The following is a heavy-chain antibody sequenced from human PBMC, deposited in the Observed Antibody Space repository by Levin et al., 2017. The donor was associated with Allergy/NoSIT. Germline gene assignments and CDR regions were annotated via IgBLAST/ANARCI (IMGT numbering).Heavy chain of an antibody. J-gene: IGHJ4*02. D-gene: IGHD3-10*01. CDR1: GGSVTTYY. V-gene: IGHV4-59*02. CDR2: ISYSGST. CDR3: ARVVYGSGIYYDQYSFDY. Sequence: SETLSLTCTVSGGSVTTYYWSWIRQPLGKGLEWIGYISYSGSTNYNSSLKSRVTISVDTSKNQFSLKLTSVTAADTAVYYCARVVYGSGIYYDQYSFDYWGQGTLVTVSS.